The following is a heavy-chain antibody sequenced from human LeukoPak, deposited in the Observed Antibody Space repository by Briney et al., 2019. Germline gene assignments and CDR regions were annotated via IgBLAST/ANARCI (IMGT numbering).Heavy chain of an antibody. CDR2: IYPGDSDT. V-gene: IGHV5-51*01. D-gene: IGHD3-10*01. J-gene: IGHJ4*02. Sequence: GESLKISCKGSGYSFTTYWIGWVRQMPGKGLEWMGIIYPGDSDTRYSPSFRGQVTVSADKSISTAYLQWSSLKASDTAMYYCARHDGFGSGSYPTGGIDYWGQGTLVTVSS. CDR3: ARHDGFGSGSYPTGGIDY. CDR1: GYSFTTYW.